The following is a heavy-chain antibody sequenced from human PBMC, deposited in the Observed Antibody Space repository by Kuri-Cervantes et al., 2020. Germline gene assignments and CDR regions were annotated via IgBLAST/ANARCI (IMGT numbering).Heavy chain of an antibody. V-gene: IGHV3-30*04. J-gene: IGHJ3*02. CDR3: ARDFISDAFDI. CDR1: GFPFSSDA. CDR2: ISYDGRNT. Sequence: GESLKISCAASGFPFSSDAMHWVRQAPGKGLEWVAAISYDGRNTHHADSVKGRFTISRDNAKNSLYLQMNSLRDEDTAVYYCARDFISDAFDIWGQGTMVTVSS.